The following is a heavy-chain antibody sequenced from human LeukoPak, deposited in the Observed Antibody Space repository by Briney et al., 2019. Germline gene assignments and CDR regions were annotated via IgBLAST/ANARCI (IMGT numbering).Heavy chain of an antibody. V-gene: IGHV4-34*01. CDR2: INHSGST. Sequence: SETLSLTCAVYGGSFSGYYWSWIRQPPGKGLEWIGEINHSGSTNYNPSLKSRVTLSVDTSKNQFSLKLTSVTAADSAVYYCAGLGVMVLVYQSESWGQGTPVTVSS. J-gene: IGHJ1*01. D-gene: IGHD2-8*01. CDR3: AGLGVMVLVYQSES. CDR1: GGSFSGYY.